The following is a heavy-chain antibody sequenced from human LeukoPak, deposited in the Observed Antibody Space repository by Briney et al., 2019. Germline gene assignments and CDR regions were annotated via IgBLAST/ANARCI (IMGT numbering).Heavy chain of an antibody. CDR1: GFTFGDYA. CDR2: IRSKAYGGTT. CDR3: TRDPPGIVGAY. J-gene: IGHJ4*02. Sequence: PGRSLRLSCTASGFTFGDYAMSWFRQAPGKELEWVGFIRSKAYGGTTEYAASVKGRFTISRDDSKSIAYLQMNSLKTEDTAVYYCTRDPPGIVGAYWGQGTLVTVSS. V-gene: IGHV3-49*03. D-gene: IGHD1-26*01.